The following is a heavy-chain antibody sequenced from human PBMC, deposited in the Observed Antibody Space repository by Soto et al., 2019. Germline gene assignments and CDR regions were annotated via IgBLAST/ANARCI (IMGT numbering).Heavy chain of an antibody. Sequence: SETLSLTCSVSGDSISTVDYFWAWIRQPPGQALEYIGYIYKSTTTYYNPSFESRVAISLDTSKSQFSLTVTSVTAADTAVYFCARGRYCINGRCFPNWLDSWGEGTIVTVSS. D-gene: IGHD2-8*01. CDR1: GDSISTVDYF. J-gene: IGHJ5*01. CDR3: ARGRYCINGRCFPNWLDS. V-gene: IGHV4-30-4*01. CDR2: IYKSTTT.